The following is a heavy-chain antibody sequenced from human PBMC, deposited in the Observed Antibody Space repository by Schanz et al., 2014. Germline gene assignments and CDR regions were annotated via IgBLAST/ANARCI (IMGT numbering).Heavy chain of an antibody. V-gene: IGHV1-46*03. CDR1: GYTFVSYS. J-gene: IGHJ4*02. D-gene: IGHD4-17*01. CDR3: ARTIAYGGSSGYFDY. Sequence: QVQLIQSGAEVKKPGASVKVSCKASGYTFVSYSMHWVRQAPGQGLEWMGIINLYGGSTNYAQKFQGRVTVTRDTSTSTVYRELNSLRSEDTAVYYCARTIAYGGSSGYFDYGGQGTLVTVSA. CDR2: INLYGGST.